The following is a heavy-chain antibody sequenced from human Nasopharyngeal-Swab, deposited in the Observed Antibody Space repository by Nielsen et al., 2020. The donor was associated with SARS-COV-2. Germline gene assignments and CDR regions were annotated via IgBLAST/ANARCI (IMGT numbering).Heavy chain of an antibody. CDR2: INHSGST. CDR1: GGSFSGYY. CDR3: ARGGLDYDSGGAQIDY. D-gene: IGHD3-22*01. V-gene: IGHV4-34*01. J-gene: IGHJ4*02. Sequence: SETLSLTCAVYGGSFSGYYWSWIRQPPGKGLEWIGEINHSGSTNYNPSLKSRVTISVDTSKNQFSLKLSSVTAADTAVYYCARGGLDYDSGGAQIDYWGQGTLVTVSS.